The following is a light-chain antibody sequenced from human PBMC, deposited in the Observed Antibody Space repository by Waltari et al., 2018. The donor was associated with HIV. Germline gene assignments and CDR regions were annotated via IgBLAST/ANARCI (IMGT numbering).Light chain of an antibody. CDR2: RIN. V-gene: IGLV1-47*01. J-gene: IGLJ3*02. CDR1: SSNIGGNY. Sequence: QSVLTQPPSASGTPGQTVTISCSGSSSNIGGNYVYWYQRLPGTAPKLLIYRINQRPSGVPDRFSGSKSGTSASRAISGLRSEDEADYYCASWDDSLSGWVFGGGTKVTVL. CDR3: ASWDDSLSGWV.